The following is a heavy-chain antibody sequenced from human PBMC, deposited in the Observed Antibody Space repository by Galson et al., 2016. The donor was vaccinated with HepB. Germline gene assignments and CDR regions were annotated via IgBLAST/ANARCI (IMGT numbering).Heavy chain of an antibody. J-gene: IGHJ4*02. D-gene: IGHD3-22*01. CDR2: LNAANANT. Sequence: SVKVSCKASGYTFTTYALHWVRQAPGLRLEWMGWLNAANANTKYSQNFQGRVTITWDTSAATGYMELSSLRSEDTAMYYCARERRNSYDSSAYYDYWGQGTLVTVSS. CDR3: ARERRNSYDSSAYYDY. V-gene: IGHV1-3*01. CDR1: GYTFTTYA.